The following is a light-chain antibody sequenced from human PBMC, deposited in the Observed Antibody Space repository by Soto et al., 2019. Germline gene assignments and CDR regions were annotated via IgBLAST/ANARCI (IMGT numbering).Light chain of an antibody. CDR2: EVS. CDR3: SSYTSSSHVV. V-gene: IGLV2-14*01. Sequence: QSVLTQPASVSGSPGQSIPISCTGTSSDVGGYNYVSWYQQHPGKAPKLMIYEVSNRPSGVSNRFSGSKSGNTASLTISGLQAEDEADYYCSSYTSSSHVVFGGGTKLTVL. J-gene: IGLJ2*01. CDR1: SSDVGGYNY.